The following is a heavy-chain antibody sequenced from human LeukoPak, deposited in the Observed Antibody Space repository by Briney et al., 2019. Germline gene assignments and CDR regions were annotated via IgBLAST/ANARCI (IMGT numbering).Heavy chain of an antibody. V-gene: IGHV1-18*01. D-gene: IGHD5-24*01. CDR1: GYTFTSYG. CDR3: ARAQRDGYNPHYFDY. CDR2: ISAYNGNT. Sequence: ASVKVSCKASGYTFTSYGISWVRQAPGQGLEWMGWISAYNGNTNYALKLQGRVTMTTDTSTSTAYMELRSLRSDDTAVYYCARAQRDGYNPHYFDYWGQGTLVTVSS. J-gene: IGHJ4*02.